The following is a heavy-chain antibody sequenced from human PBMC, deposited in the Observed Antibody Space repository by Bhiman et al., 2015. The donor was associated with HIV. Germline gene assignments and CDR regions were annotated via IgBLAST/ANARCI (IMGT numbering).Heavy chain of an antibody. J-gene: IGHJ4*02. CDR2: ISSSSSTI. Sequence: EVQLVESGGGLVQPGGSLRLSCAASGFTFSSYSMNWVRQAPGKGLEWVSYISSSSSTIYYADSVKGRFTISRDNAKNSLYLQMNGLRAEDTAVYYCASGSGSVNFDYWGQGTLVTVS. D-gene: IGHD3-10*01. V-gene: IGHV3-48*01. CDR3: ASGSGSVNFDY. CDR1: GFTFSSYS.